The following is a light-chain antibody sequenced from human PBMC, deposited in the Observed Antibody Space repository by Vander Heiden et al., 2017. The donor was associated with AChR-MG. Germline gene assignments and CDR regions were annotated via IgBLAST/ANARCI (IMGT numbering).Light chain of an antibody. CDR1: PSVSST. J-gene: IGKJ1*01. Sequence: IVIPQSPAPLSASPGERATLSCTGSPSVSSTLAWYQQKPGQAPRLLIYGASTRATGIPARFSGSGSGTDFTLTISSLQSEDFAVYYCQQYNNWPWTFGEGTKVEIK. V-gene: IGKV3-15*01. CDR2: GAS. CDR3: QQYNNWPWT.